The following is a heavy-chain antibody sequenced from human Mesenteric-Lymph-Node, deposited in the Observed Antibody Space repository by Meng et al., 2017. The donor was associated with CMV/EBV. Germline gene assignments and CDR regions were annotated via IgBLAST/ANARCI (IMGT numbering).Heavy chain of an antibody. D-gene: IGHD4-17*01. CDR2: INPNSAGT. J-gene: IGHJ4*02. V-gene: IGHV1-2*02. Sequence: ASVKVSCKASGYTFTGYYIHWVRQAPGQGLEWMGWINPNSAGTDYAQKFQGRVTMTRDTSISTAYMELSRLRSDDTAVYYCARVGLLTTVTFDLWGQGSLVTVSS. CDR1: GYTFTGYY. CDR3: ARVGLLTTVTFDL.